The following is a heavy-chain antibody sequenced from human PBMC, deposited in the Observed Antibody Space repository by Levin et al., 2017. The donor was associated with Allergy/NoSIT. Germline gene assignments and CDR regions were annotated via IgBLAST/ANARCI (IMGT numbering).Heavy chain of an antibody. CDR2: ISYDGNNK. J-gene: IGHJ4*02. Sequence: SCAASGFTFRTSAMHWVRQAPGKGLEWVAIISYDGNNKYYADSVKGRFTISRDNSKNTLYLQMNSLRAEDTAVYYCARDKGPYYFDYWGQGTLVTVSS. V-gene: IGHV3-30-3*01. CDR3: ARDKGPYYFDY. CDR1: GFTFRTSA.